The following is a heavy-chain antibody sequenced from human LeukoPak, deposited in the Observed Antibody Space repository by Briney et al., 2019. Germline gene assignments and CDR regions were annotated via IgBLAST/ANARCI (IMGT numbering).Heavy chain of an antibody. D-gene: IGHD4-17*01. J-gene: IGHJ3*02. Sequence: KPSETLSLTCTVSGASIRTYYWTWVRQPPGKGLEWIGYIYYSGNTNYNPSLKSRVTISVDTSKNQFSLKLSSVTAADTAVYYCARDLHGDYVLAFDIWGQGTMVTVSS. V-gene: IGHV4-59*01. CDR3: ARDLHGDYVLAFDI. CDR2: IYYSGNT. CDR1: GASIRTYY.